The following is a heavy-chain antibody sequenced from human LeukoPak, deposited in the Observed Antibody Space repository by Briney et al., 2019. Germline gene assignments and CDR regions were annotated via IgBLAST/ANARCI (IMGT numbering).Heavy chain of an antibody. V-gene: IGHV3-23*01. CDR2: ISGSGGST. D-gene: IGHD4-17*01. Sequence: GGPLRLSCAASGFTFSSYAMSWVRQAPGKGLEWVSAISGSGGSTYYADSVKGRFTISRDNSKNTLYLQMNSLRVEDTAVYYCAKDNLDGDYVFDYWGQGTLVTVSS. CDR3: AKDNLDGDYVFDY. CDR1: GFTFSSYA. J-gene: IGHJ4*02.